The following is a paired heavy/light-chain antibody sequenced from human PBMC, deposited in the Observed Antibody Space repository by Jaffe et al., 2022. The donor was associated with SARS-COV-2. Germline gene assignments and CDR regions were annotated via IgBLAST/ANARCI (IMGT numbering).Light chain of an antibody. V-gene: IGKV2-28*01. CDR3: MQALQSPNS. Sequence: DIVMTQSPLILSVTPGEPASISCRSNQSLLHNSFGHSYVDWYLQRAGQSPQLLIYLASKRASGVPGRFSGSGSGTDFTLEISRVEAEDVGIYYCMQALQSPNSFGQGTKLEIK. CDR2: LAS. J-gene: IGKJ2*01. CDR1: QSLLHNSFGHSY.
Heavy chain of an antibody. J-gene: IGHJ6*02. D-gene: IGHD3-16*01. Sequence: QLQLQESGPGLVKPSETLSLACTASGGSISGSTYNWGWVRQHPGTGLEWIGSIHYTGTPYYNPSLQSRVTISVDTSKNQFSLSLTSVTAADTAVYYCVRQRLDEFYGEGRASSPVYYHYGMDVWGQGTTVVVSS. CDR2: IHYTGTP. CDR1: GGSISGSTYN. V-gene: IGHV4-39*01. CDR3: VRQRLDEFYGEGRASSPVYYHYGMDV.